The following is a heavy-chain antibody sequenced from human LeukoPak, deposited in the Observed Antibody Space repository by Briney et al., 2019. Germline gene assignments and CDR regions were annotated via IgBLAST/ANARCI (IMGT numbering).Heavy chain of an antibody. D-gene: IGHD3-22*01. CDR3: ARPRGYYDSSGYYYFDY. CDR2: IYPGNSDT. V-gene: IGHV5-51*01. J-gene: IGHJ4*02. CDR1: GYSFTNYW. Sequence: GESLQISCQGSGYSFTNYWIGWVRQLPGKGLEWMGIIYPGNSDTRYSPSFQGQVTISADKSISTAYLQWSSLKASDTAMYYCARPRGYYDSSGYYYFDYWGQGTLVTVSS.